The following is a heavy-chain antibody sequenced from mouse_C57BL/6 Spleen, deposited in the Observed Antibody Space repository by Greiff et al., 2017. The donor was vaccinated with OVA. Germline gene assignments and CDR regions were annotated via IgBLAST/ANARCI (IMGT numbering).Heavy chain of an antibody. CDR1: GYTFTDYY. CDR2: INPNNGGT. D-gene: IGHD1-1*01. Sequence: EVQLQQSGPELVKPGASVKISCKASGYTFTDYYMNWVKQSHGKSLEWIGDINPNNGGTSYNQKFKGKATLTVDKSSSTAYMELRSLTSEDSAVYYCARGGDYYGSRDYWGQGTTLTVSS. J-gene: IGHJ2*01. CDR3: ARGGDYYGSRDY. V-gene: IGHV1-26*01.